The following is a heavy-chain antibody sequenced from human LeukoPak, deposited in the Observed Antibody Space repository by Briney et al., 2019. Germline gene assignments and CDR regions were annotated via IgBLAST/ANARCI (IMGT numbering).Heavy chain of an antibody. V-gene: IGHV3-30*03. CDR2: ISYDGSNK. J-gene: IGHJ6*02. D-gene: IGHD7-27*01. CDR3: ARDSSGDLLSPYYYGMDV. CDR1: GFTFSSYG. Sequence: GGSLRLSCAASGFTFSSYGMHWVRQAPGKGLEWVAVISYDGSNKYYADSVKGRFTISRDNSKNTLYLQMNSLRAEDTAVYYCARDSSGDLLSPYYYGMDVWGQGTTVTVSS.